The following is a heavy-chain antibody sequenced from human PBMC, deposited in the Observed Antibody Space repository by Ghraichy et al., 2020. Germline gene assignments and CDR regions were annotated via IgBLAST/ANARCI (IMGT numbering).Heavy chain of an antibody. CDR1: GFTFSSHW. CDR3: ARGGALRFSLMDV. Sequence: GESLNISCAVSGFTFSSHWMSWVRQASGKGLEWVANINQDGSDKYYVDSVKGRFTISRDNAKNSLYLQMNSLRAEDTAVYYCARGGALRFSLMDVWGQGTTVTVSS. J-gene: IGHJ6*02. V-gene: IGHV3-7*01. CDR2: INQDGSDK. D-gene: IGHD3-3*01.